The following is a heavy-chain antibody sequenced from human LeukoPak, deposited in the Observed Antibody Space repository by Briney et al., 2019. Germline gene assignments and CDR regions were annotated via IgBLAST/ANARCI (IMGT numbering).Heavy chain of an antibody. V-gene: IGHV3-21*01. Sequence: GGSLRLSCAASGFTFSSYSMNWVRQAPGKGLEWVSSISSSSSYIYYADSVKGRFTISRDNAKNSLYLQMNSLRAEDTAVYYCARGPKGYCSSSSCSLDYWGQGTLVTVSS. CDR2: ISSSSSYI. J-gene: IGHJ4*02. D-gene: IGHD2-15*01. CDR1: GFTFSSYS. CDR3: ARGPKGYCSSSSCSLDY.